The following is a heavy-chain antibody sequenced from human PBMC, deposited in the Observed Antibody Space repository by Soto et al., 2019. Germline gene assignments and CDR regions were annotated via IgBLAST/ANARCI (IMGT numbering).Heavy chain of an antibody. D-gene: IGHD2-15*01. J-gene: IGHJ6*02. CDR1: GFTFSNFA. V-gene: IGHV3-30-3*01. CDR2: ISYDGSHK. CDR3: ARDYSYQRAMDV. Sequence: GGSLRLSWAASGFTFSNFAMYWVRQAPGKGLEWVTVISYDGSHKYYADSVKGRFTISRDNSKNTLYLQMNNLRAEDSAVYFCARDYSYQRAMDVWGQGTTVTVSS.